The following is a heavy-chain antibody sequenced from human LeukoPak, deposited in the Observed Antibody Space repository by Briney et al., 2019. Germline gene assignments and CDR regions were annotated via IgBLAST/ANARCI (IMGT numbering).Heavy chain of an antibody. D-gene: IGHD1-1*01. CDR1: GFSLSGYW. V-gene: IGHV3-74*01. J-gene: IGHJ4*02. CDR3: ARVLLEREAR. Sequence: GGALRLSCAASGFSLSGYWMHWVRQVPGKGLVWVSRINSDESSTSYADSVKGRFIISRDNAKNTLYLQMNSLRAEDTAGYYCARVLLEREARWGQGTLVTVSS. CDR2: INSDESST.